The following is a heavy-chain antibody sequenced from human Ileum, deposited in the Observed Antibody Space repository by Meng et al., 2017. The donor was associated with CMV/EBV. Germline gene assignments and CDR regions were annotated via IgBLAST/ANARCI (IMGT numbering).Heavy chain of an antibody. CDR3: ARERLSDYDGDAFDT. V-gene: IGHV3-30*04. CDR2: ISYESSKK. CDR1: GFTFRTYA. D-gene: IGHD3-16*01. J-gene: IGHJ3*02. Sequence: GESLKISCAASGFTFRTYAMHWVRQAPGKGLEWVALISYESSKKYYAEYVNGRFTISRDNSMTTLYLQMNSLRPEDTAVYFCARERLSDYDGDAFDTWGQGTMVTVSS.